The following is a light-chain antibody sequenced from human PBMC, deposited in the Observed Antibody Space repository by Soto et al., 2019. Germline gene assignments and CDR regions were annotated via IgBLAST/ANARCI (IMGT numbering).Light chain of an antibody. V-gene: IGKV1-5*01. CDR2: DAS. Sequence: DIQMTQSPSTLSASVGDRVTITCRASQSISSWLAWYQQKPGKAPKLLIYDASSLESGVPSRFSGSGSGTEFPLTLSSLPPDDFATYYCQQYNSYSWTFGQGTKVEIK. CDR1: QSISSW. CDR3: QQYNSYSWT. J-gene: IGKJ1*01.